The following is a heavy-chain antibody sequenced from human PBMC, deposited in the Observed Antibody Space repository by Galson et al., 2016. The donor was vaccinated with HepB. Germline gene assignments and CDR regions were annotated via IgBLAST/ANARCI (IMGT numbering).Heavy chain of an antibody. CDR2: ISGCGTST. Sequence: SLRLSCAASGFTFDNYGMTWVRQASGKGLEWVSIISGCGTSTYYADSVKGRFTISRDNSKNTVFLQMNSLRAEDTAVYYCAKHRGSDYKNYYMNVWGKGTTVTVSS. D-gene: IGHD4-11*01. V-gene: IGHV3-23*01. J-gene: IGHJ6*03. CDR1: GFTFDNYG. CDR3: AKHRGSDYKNYYMNV.